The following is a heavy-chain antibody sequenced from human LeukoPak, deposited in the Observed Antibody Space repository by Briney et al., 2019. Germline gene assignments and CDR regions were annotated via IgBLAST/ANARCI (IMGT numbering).Heavy chain of an antibody. CDR3: TRDQDGDYDY. CDR1: GFSFSGYW. J-gene: IGHJ4*02. D-gene: IGHD4-17*01. CDR2: INTDGSNT. Sequence: GGSLRLSCAASGFSFSGYWMHWVRQAPGKRPVWVSRINTDGSNTIYADSVKGRFTISRDNAKNTLYLQMNSLRAEDTAVYYCTRDQDGDYDYWGQGTLVTVSS. V-gene: IGHV3-74*01.